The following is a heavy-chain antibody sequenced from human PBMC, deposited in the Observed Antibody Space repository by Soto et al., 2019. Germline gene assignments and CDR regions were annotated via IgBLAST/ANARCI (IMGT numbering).Heavy chain of an antibody. CDR3: AKDSVGGYYGSGSYYFDY. J-gene: IGHJ4*02. CDR1: GFTFSSYA. D-gene: IGHD3-10*01. V-gene: IGHV3-30*04. CDR2: ISYDGSNK. Sequence: PGGSLRLSCAASGFTFSSYAMHRVRQAPGKGLEWVAVISYDGSNKYYADSVKGRFTISRDNSKNALYLQMNSLRAEDTAVYYCAKDSVGGYYGSGSYYFDYWGQRTLVTVSS.